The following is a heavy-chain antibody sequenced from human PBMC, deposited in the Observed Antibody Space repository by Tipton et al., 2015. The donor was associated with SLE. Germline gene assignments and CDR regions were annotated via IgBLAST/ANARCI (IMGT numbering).Heavy chain of an antibody. CDR1: RYSISSGYY. J-gene: IGHJ5*02. D-gene: IGHD6-13*01. V-gene: IGHV4-61*01. Sequence: TLSLTCIVSRYSISSGYYWGWMRQAPGKGLEWIGYIYYSGSTNYNPSLKSRVTISVDTSKNQFSLKLSSVTAADTAVYYCARRGYPPVSWGQGTLVTVSP. CDR2: IYYSGST. CDR3: ARRGYPPVS.